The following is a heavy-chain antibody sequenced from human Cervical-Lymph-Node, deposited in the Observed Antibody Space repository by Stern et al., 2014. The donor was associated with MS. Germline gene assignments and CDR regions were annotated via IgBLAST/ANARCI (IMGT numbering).Heavy chain of an antibody. Sequence: EVQLVESGGGLVQPGGSLRLSCAASGFTSSSHWMHWVRQAPGKGLVWVSRITSDGSSTNYADSVKGRFTISRDNAKNTVFLQMNSLRAEDTAVYYCAREGTTVTTGYYYGLDVWGQGTTVTVSS. CDR2: ITSDGSST. D-gene: IGHD4-17*01. V-gene: IGHV3-74*01. CDR1: GFTSSSHW. CDR3: AREGTTVTTGYYYGLDV. J-gene: IGHJ6*02.